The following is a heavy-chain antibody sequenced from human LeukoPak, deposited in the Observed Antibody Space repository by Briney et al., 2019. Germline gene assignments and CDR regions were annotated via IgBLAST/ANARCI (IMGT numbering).Heavy chain of an antibody. CDR3: ARLPVYQEAFDI. J-gene: IGHJ3*02. CDR2: IFPGDPGT. CDR1: GYSFTRYW. Sequence: GESLEISWKGSGYSFTRYWIGWVRQMPGQGLERVGVIFPGDPGTSYSPSFQGQVTISADKSVSTAYLQWSSLKASDTAMYYCARLPVYQEAFDIWGQGTMVTVSS. D-gene: IGHD2-2*01. V-gene: IGHV5-51*01.